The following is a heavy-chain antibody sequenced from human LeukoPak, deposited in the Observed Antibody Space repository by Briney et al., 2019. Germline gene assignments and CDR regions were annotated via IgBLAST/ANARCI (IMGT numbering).Heavy chain of an antibody. Sequence: GGSLRLSCAASGFTFSSFAMNWVRQAPGEGLEGVSGISGSGGSTHYTDSVKGRFTISRDNSKNTLYLQMNSLRAEDTAVYFCAKARESYSNSWYNGFDHWGLGTLVTVSS. D-gene: IGHD2/OR15-2a*01. CDR3: AKARESYSNSWYNGFDH. CDR1: GFTFSSFA. V-gene: IGHV3-23*01. J-gene: IGHJ4*02. CDR2: ISGSGGST.